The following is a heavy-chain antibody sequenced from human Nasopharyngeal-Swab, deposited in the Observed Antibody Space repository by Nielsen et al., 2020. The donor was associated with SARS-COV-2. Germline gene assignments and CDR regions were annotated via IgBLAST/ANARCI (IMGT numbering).Heavy chain of an antibody. J-gene: IGHJ6*03. D-gene: IGHD3-3*01. V-gene: IGHV4-59*08. Sequence: SETLSLTCSLSGGSISNDYWTWIRQTPGKGLEWIGQIYSSGTTNYNPSLMSRITISVDTSRNQFSLTLSSVTAADTAIYYCARRLWSGREYYMDVWGKGTTVTVSS. CDR1: GGSISNDY. CDR2: IYSSGTT. CDR3: ARRLWSGREYYMDV.